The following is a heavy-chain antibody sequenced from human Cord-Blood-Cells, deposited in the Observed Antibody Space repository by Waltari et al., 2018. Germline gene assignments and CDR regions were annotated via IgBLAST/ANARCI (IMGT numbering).Heavy chain of an antibody. CDR3: ARGRDCSGGSCYFDY. V-gene: IGHV4-30-4*08. CDR2: IYYSGSS. CDR1: GGSISSGDYY. J-gene: IGHJ4*02. Sequence: QVQLQESGPGLVKPSQTLSLTCTVSGGSISSGDYYWSWIRPPPGKGLGWIGYIYYSGSSYYNPSLKSRGTISVDTSKNQFSLKLSSVTAADTAVYYCARGRDCSGGSCYFDYWGQGTLVTVSS. D-gene: IGHD2-15*01.